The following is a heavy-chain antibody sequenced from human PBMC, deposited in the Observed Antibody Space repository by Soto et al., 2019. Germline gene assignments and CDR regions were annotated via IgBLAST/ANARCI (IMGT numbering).Heavy chain of an antibody. Sequence: QVQLQESGPGLVKPSETLSLTCTVSGGSISSYYWSWIRQPPGKGLEWIGYIYYSGSTNYNPSLTSRVTISVETSKNQFSLKLSSVTAADTAVYYCASSNIAAAGFYYYGMDVWGRGTTVTVSS. V-gene: IGHV4-59*01. CDR3: ASSNIAAAGFYYYGMDV. J-gene: IGHJ6*02. CDR2: IYYSGST. CDR1: GGSISSYY. D-gene: IGHD6-13*01.